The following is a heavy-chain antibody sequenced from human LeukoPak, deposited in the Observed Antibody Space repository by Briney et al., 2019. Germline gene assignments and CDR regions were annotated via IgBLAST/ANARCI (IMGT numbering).Heavy chain of an antibody. V-gene: IGHV4-39*01. D-gene: IGHD2-21*01. CDR3: AREEASVGDY. Sequence: PSETLSLTCTVSGGSISSNSHYWAWIRQPPGKGLAWIGSIHYSGSTFYSPSLKSRVTISVDTSKNQFSLILTSVTASDTAVYYCAREEASVGDYWGQGILVTVSS. CDR2: IHYSGST. J-gene: IGHJ4*02. CDR1: GGSISSNSHY.